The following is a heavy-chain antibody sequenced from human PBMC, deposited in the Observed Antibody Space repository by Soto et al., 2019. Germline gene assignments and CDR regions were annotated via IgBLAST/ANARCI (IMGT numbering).Heavy chain of an antibody. D-gene: IGHD3-9*01. CDR2: IYPGDSDT. Sequence: PGESLKISCKGSGYSFTSYWIGWVRQMPGKGLEWMGIIYPGDSDTRYSPSFQGQVTISADKSISTAYLQWSSLKASDTAMYYCARVRPLGSYDILTGFDYWGQGTLVTVSS. CDR1: GYSFTSYW. J-gene: IGHJ4*02. V-gene: IGHV5-51*01. CDR3: ARVRPLGSYDILTGFDY.